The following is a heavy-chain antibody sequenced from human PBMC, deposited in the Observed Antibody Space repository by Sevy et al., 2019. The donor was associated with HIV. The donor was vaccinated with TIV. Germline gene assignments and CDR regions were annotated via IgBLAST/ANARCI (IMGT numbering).Heavy chain of an antibody. V-gene: IGHV4-31*03. CDR2: IYYSGST. CDR1: GDSISSGGYY. J-gene: IGHJ4*02. Sequence: SETLSLTCSVSGDSISSGGYYWGWIRQHPGGGLEWIGYIYYSGSTYYKPSLRSRLTISVDTSKNQFSLELTSVTAADTAVYFCVRDNSGYDYFDYWGQRTLVTVSS. D-gene: IGHD5-12*01. CDR3: VRDNSGYDYFDY.